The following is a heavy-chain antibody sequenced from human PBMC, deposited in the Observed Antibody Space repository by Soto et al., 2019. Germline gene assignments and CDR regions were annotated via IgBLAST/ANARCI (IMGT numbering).Heavy chain of an antibody. Sequence: PGGSLRLSCAASGFTFNSHTINWVRQAPGKGLEWVSSISSRSTYMFYADSVKGRFTISRDDASNSVYLQMNNLRAGDTAVYYCARRGDCTSTNCYVADWGQGTLVTVSS. CDR2: ISSRSTYM. V-gene: IGHV3-21*01. J-gene: IGHJ4*02. D-gene: IGHD2-2*01. CDR1: GFTFNSHT. CDR3: ARRGDCTSTNCYVAD.